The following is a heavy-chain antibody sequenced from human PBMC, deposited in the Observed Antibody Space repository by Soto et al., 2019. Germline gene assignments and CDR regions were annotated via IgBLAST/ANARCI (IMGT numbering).Heavy chain of an antibody. CDR1: GFTFSTYH. CDR3: ARTRDYDSTGYLRYFDY. V-gene: IGHV3-48*03. J-gene: IGHJ4*02. Sequence: EVQLVESGGGLVQPGGSLILSCAASGFTFSTYHMNWVRQAPGKGLEWVSYIHSGGSGTGAHHADSVKGRFTISRDNPRSTLYLQMNSLRAEDTAVYYCARTRDYDSTGYLRYFDYWGQGTLVTVSS. D-gene: IGHD3-22*01. CDR2: IHSGGSGTGA.